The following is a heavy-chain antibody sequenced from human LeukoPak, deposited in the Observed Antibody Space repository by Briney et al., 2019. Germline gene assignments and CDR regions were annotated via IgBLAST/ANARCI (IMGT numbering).Heavy chain of an antibody. D-gene: IGHD6-19*01. Sequence: PGGSLRLSCAASGFTFSNYAMSWVRQAPGKGLGWVSAISGSGGSTNYADSVKGRFTISRDNSKNTLYLQMNSLRTEDTAVYYCAKGSRDSSGWYRDYWGQGTLVTVSS. CDR2: ISGSGGST. CDR1: GFTFSNYA. J-gene: IGHJ4*02. V-gene: IGHV3-23*01. CDR3: AKGSRDSSGWYRDY.